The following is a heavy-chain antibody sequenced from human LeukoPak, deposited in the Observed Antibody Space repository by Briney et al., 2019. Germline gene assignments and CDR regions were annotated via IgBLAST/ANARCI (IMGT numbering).Heavy chain of an antibody. CDR1: GGSISSSNW. Sequence: SETLSLTCAVSGGSISSSNWWSWVRQPPGKGLEWIGEIYHSGSTNYNPSLKSRVTISVDTSKNQFSLKLSSVTAADTAVYYCARGLQYYDFWSGPRRGFDPWGQGTLVTVSS. V-gene: IGHV4-4*02. CDR3: ARGLQYYDFWSGPRRGFDP. CDR2: IYHSGST. J-gene: IGHJ5*02. D-gene: IGHD3-3*01.